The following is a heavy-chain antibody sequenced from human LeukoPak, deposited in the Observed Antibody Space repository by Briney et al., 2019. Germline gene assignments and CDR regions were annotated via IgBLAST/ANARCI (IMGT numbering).Heavy chain of an antibody. J-gene: IGHJ6*02. CDR1: GFTFSSYA. V-gene: IGHV3-23*01. CDR3: AREGYYSGMDV. Sequence: GGSLRLSCAASGFTFSSYAMNWVRQAPGKGLEWVSAISGSGGNTYYADSVKGRFTISRDNSNNTLYLQMNSLRAEDTAVYYCAREGYYSGMDVWGQGTTVTVSS. CDR2: ISGSGGNT.